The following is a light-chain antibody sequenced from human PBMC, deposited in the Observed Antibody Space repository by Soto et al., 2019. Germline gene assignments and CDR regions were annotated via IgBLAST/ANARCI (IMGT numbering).Light chain of an antibody. CDR2: EVT. V-gene: IGLV2-14*01. CDR1: SGDIGSYNR. CDR3: SSYTNINTRSGV. J-gene: IGLJ1*01. Sequence: QSVLTQPASVSGYLGQSITISCTGTSGDIGSYNRVSWYQQHPGKAPKLIIYEVTDRPSGVSNRLSGSKSGNTASLTISGLQAEDEAEYYCSSYTNINTRSGVFGTGTKVTVL.